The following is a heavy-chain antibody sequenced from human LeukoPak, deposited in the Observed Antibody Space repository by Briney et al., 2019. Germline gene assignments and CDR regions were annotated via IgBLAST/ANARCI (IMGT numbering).Heavy chain of an antibody. Sequence: GGSLRLSCAASGFTFRRYGMSWVRQAPGKGLEWVSAISGSGGGSTYYADSVKGRFTISRDNSKNTLYLQMNSLKTEDTAVYYCTTDYWLYTPFDYWGQGTLVTVSS. V-gene: IGHV3-23*01. CDR3: TTDYWLYTPFDY. D-gene: IGHD3-9*01. J-gene: IGHJ4*02. CDR2: ISGSGGGST. CDR1: GFTFRRYG.